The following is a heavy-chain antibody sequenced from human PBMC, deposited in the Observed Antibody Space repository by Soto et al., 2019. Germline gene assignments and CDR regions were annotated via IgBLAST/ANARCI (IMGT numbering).Heavy chain of an antibody. CDR2: IWFDGSKK. D-gene: IGHD3-9*01. CDR3: ARQHRDILAGLRWNGMDV. J-gene: IGHJ6*02. Sequence: QVQLVESGGGVVQPGRSLRLSCAASGFTFSSYGMHWVRQAPGKGLEWVAGIWFDGSKKYYADSVKGRFTISRDNSNNTLYLQMNSLRAGDTAVYYCARQHRDILAGLRWNGMDVWGQGTTVTVSS. V-gene: IGHV3-33*01. CDR1: GFTFSSYG.